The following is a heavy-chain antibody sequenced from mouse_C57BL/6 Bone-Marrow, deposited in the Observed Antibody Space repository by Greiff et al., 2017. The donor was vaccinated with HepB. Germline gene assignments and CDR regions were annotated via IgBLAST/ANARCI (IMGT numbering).Heavy chain of an antibody. CDR1: GYTFTSYT. D-gene: IGHD1-1*01. V-gene: IGHV1-4*01. J-gene: IGHJ1*03. Sequence: VQLQQSGAELARPGASVKMSCKASGYTFTSYTMHWVKQRPGQGLEWIGYINPSSGDTKYNQKFKDKATLTADKSSSTAYMQLSSLTSEDSAVYYCARDYYGCSHWYVDVWGTGTAVTVSS. CDR2: INPSSGDT. CDR3: ARDYYGCSHWYVDV.